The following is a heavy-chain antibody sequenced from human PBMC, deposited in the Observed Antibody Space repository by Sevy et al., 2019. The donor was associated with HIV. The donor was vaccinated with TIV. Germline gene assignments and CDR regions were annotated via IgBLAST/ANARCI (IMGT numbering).Heavy chain of an antibody. V-gene: IGHV1-18*01. CDR1: SYTFSNYG. Sequence: ASVKVSCKASSYTFSNYGITLVRQAPGQGLEWVGWISGFNGNTKYAQKFQGRVTVTTDTSTTTVYMELRSLRSDDTAVYYCARGYSSTYYGSVDYWGQGTLVTVSS. J-gene: IGHJ4*02. CDR3: ARGYSSTYYGSVDY. CDR2: ISGFNGNT. D-gene: IGHD6-13*01.